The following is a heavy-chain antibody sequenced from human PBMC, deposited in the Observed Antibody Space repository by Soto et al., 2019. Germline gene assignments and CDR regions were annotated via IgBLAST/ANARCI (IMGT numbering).Heavy chain of an antibody. CDR3: ARLYYGSGSYYYYYGMDV. CDR1: GYSLTSYW. D-gene: IGHD3-10*01. J-gene: IGHJ6*02. Sequence: HXESLKISRKGSGYSLTSYWLGLVRQMPGKGLEWMGRIDPSDSYTNYSPSFQGHVTISADKSISTAYLQWSSLKASDTAMYYCARLYYGSGSYYYYYGMDVWGQGTTVTV. CDR2: IDPSDSYT. V-gene: IGHV5-10-1*01.